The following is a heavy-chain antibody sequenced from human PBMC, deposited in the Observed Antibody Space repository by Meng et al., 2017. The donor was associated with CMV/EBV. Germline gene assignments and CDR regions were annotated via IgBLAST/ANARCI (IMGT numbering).Heavy chain of an antibody. Sequence: ELTDHVSATWRDVGASYSSYAWSCSRQPAGKGLEWIGRIYTSWSTIYNPSVESRVTRSVDTSKNQFSLKLSSVTAADTAVYYCARDLMNCSSTSCANWFDPWCQGTLVTVSS. CDR3: ARDLMNCSSTSCANWFDP. J-gene: IGHJ5*02. CDR1: GASYSSYA. CDR2: IYTSWST. D-gene: IGHD2-2*01. V-gene: IGHV4-4*07.